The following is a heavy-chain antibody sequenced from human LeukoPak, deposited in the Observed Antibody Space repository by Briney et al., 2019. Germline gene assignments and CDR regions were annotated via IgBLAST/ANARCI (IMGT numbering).Heavy chain of an antibody. CDR2: ISYDGSNK. CDR3: ASEYYYDSSGYPDY. Sequence: GGSLRLSCAASGFTFSSYAMHWVRQAPGKGLEWVAVISYDGSNKYYADSVKGRFTISRDNSKNTLFLQMSSLRPEDTAVYYCASEYYYDSSGYPDYWGQGTLVTVSS. D-gene: IGHD3-22*01. CDR1: GFTFSSYA. J-gene: IGHJ4*02. V-gene: IGHV3-30-3*01.